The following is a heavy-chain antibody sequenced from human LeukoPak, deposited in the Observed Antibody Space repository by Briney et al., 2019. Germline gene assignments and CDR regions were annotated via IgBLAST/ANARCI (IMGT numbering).Heavy chain of an antibody. D-gene: IGHD3-10*01. CDR2: IYYSGST. V-gene: IGHV4-28*03. J-gene: IGHJ4*02. CDR3: ARGREGRGGGEFDY. CDR1: GYSISSSNW. Sequence: SETLSLTCAVSGYSISSSNWWGWIRQPPGKGLEWIGYIYYSGSTYYNPSLKSRVTISVDTSKNQFSLKLSSVTAADTAVYYCARGREGRGGGEFDYWGQGTLVTVSS.